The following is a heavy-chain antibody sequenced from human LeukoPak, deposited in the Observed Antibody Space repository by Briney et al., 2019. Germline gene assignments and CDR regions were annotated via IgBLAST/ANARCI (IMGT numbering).Heavy chain of an antibody. CDR3: EGTGVGGY. D-gene: IGHD2-8*02. V-gene: IGHV3-23*01. CDR1: GFTFSSYA. CDR2: LSGCGYTT. Sequence: GGSLRLSCAASGFTFSSYAMRGVRPPPGKGLEWLSSLSGCGYTTYYADSVKGRFTISRDNAKNTLYLQMSSLRAEDTAVYYCEGTGVGGYWGQGTLVTVSS. J-gene: IGHJ4*02.